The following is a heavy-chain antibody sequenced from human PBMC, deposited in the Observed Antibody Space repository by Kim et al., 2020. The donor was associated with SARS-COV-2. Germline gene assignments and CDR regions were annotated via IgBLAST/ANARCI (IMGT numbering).Heavy chain of an antibody. D-gene: IGHD3-3*01. CDR2: TYYRSKWYN. V-gene: IGHV6-1*01. Sequence: SQTLSLTCAISVDSVSSNSVTWNWIRQSPSRGLEWLGRTYYRSKWYNDYAVSEKSRITINPDTSKNQFSLQLNSVTPEDTAGYYCAVSTVTIFGLILPGMDVGGQGTTVTVSS. J-gene: IGHJ6*02. CDR1: VDSVSSNSVT. CDR3: AVSTVTIFGLILPGMDV.